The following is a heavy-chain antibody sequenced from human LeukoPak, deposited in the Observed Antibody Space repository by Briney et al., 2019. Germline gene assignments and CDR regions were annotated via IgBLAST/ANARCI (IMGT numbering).Heavy chain of an antibody. D-gene: IGHD6-19*01. CDR3: ARVGSSGWRYFDY. V-gene: IGHV3-11*06. CDR1: GFTFSDYY. J-gene: IGHJ4*02. CDR2: ISSSSSYT. Sequence: GGSLRLSCAASGFTFSDYYMSWIRQAPGKGQEWVSYISSSSSYTNYADSVKGRFTISRDNAKNSLYLQMNSLRAEDTAVYYCARVGSSGWRYFDYWGQGTLVTVSS.